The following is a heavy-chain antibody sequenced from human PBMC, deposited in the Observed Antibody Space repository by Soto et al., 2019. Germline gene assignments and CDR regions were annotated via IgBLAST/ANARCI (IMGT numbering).Heavy chain of an antibody. J-gene: IGHJ4*02. CDR2: TTASNTHT. Sequence: QVQLLQSGTEVKEPGASVKVSCTSSGYTFTSFDISWVRQAPGQGLEWVGWTTASNTHTNYAQKLQGRVTMTTVTSTATAYMEVRSLRSDDPAIYYCARGGYSSGYHYWGQGTLVTVSS. CDR1: GYTFTSFD. CDR3: ARGGYSSGYHY. V-gene: IGHV1-18*04. D-gene: IGHD3-22*01.